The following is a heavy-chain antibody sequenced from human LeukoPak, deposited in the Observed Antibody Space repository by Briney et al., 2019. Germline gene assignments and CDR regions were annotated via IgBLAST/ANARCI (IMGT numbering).Heavy chain of an antibody. CDR2: IIPIFGTA. Sequence: SVKVSCKASGGTFSGYAISWVRQAPGQGLEWMGGIIPIFGTANYAQKFQGRVTITADESTSTAYMELSSLRSEDTAVYYCAREDYYGSGLSSPRFGTDYWGQGTLVTVSS. J-gene: IGHJ4*02. V-gene: IGHV1-69*13. D-gene: IGHD3-10*01. CDR3: AREDYYGSGLSSPRFGTDY. CDR1: GGTFSGYA.